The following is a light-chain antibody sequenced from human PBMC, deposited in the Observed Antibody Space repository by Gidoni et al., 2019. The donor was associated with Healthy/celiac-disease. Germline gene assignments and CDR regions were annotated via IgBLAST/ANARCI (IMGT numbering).Light chain of an antibody. CDR1: QSLVYRDGNTY. CDR2: KVS. CDR3: MQGTHWPPIFT. V-gene: IGKV2-30*01. J-gene: IGKJ3*01. Sequence: DVVMTQSPLSLPVTLGQPASISCRSSQSLVYRDGNTYLNWFQQRPGQSPRRLIYKVSNRDSGVPDRFSGSGSGTDVTLKISMVEAEDVGVYYCMQGTHWPPIFTFGPXTKVDIK.